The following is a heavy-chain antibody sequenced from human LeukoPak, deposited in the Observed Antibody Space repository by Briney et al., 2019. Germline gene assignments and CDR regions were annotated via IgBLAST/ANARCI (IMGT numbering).Heavy chain of an antibody. CDR2: ISAYNGNT. V-gene: IGHV1-18*01. J-gene: IGHJ4*02. Sequence: VASVKVSCKASGYTFTSYGISWVRQAPGQGLEWMGWISAYNGNTNYAQKLQGRVTMTTDTSTSTAYMELRSQRSDDTAVYYCARAHSSGWYYEGGYDYWGQGTLVTVSS. D-gene: IGHD6-19*01. CDR1: GYTFTSYG. CDR3: ARAHSSGWYYEGGYDY.